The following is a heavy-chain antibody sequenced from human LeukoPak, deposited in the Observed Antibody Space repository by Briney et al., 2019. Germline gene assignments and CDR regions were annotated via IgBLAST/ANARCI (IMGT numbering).Heavy chain of an antibody. V-gene: IGHV4-59*01. CDR3: ARGAHDAFDI. CDR1: GGSISSYY. CDR2: IYYSGST. Sequence: SETLSLTGTVSGGSISSYYWSWIRQPPGKGLEWIGYIYYSGSTNYNPSLKSRVTISVDTSKNQFSLKLSSVTAADTAVYYCARGAHDAFDIWGQGTMVTVSS. J-gene: IGHJ3*02.